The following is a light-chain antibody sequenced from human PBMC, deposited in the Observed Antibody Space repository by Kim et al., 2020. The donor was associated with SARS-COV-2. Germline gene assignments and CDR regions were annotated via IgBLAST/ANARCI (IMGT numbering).Light chain of an antibody. V-gene: IGKV3-20*01. CDR2: DTS. CDR1: HHFTSVS. CDR3: QQYSRPPFT. Sequence: PPGERAALACRASHHFTSVSLGWYRQKAGQAPQVLIFDTSGRATGISDRFSGSGSGTDFTLTIARLEPDDSAVYFCQQYSRPPFTFGQGTKLEI. J-gene: IGKJ2*01.